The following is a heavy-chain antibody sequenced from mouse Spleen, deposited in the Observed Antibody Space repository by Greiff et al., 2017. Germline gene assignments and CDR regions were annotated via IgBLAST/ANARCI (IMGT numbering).Heavy chain of an antibody. V-gene: IGHV3-6*01. J-gene: IGHJ1*03. Sequence: EVQVVESGPGLVKPSQSLSLTCSVTGYSITSGYYWNWIRQFPGNKLEWMGYISYDGSNNYNPSLKNRISITRDTSKNQFFLKLNSVTTEDTATYYCARDDYDWYFDVWGTGTTVTVSS. CDR3: ARDDYDWYFDV. CDR1: GYSITSGYY. CDR2: ISYDGSN. D-gene: IGHD2-4*01.